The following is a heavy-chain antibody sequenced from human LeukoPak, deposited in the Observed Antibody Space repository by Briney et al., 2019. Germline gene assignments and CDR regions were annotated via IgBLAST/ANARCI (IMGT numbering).Heavy chain of an antibody. D-gene: IGHD6-19*01. V-gene: IGHV4-30-4*01. J-gene: IGHJ4*02. CDR1: GGSISSGDYY. CDR3: ARGAGSGWYGRGFDY. Sequence: SETLSLTCTVSGGSISSGDYYWSWIRQPPGKGLEWIGYIYYSGSTYYNPSLKSRVTISVDTSKNQFSLKLSSVTAADTAVYYCARGAGSGWYGRGFDYWGQGTLVTVSS. CDR2: IYYSGST.